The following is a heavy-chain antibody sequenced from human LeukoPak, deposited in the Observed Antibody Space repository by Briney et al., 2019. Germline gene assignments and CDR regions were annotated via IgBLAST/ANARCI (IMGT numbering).Heavy chain of an antibody. CDR1: GFTVGSTY. V-gene: IGHV3-53*01. CDR3: AKDYTRIAVAAIFDY. D-gene: IGHD6-19*01. J-gene: IGHJ4*02. CDR2: IYSGGST. Sequence: GGSLRLSCAASGFTVGSTYMSWVRQAPGKGLEWVSAIYSGGSTYYADSVKGRFTISRDNPKNAVYLQMSSLRAEDTAVYYCAKDYTRIAVAAIFDYWGQGTLVTVSS.